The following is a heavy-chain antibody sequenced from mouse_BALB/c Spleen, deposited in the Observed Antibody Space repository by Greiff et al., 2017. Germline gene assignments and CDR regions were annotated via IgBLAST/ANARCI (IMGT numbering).Heavy chain of an antibody. CDR3: ARLGMITTGGAFDY. D-gene: IGHD2-4*01. J-gene: IGHJ2*01. CDR1: GDSITSGY. V-gene: IGHV3-8*02. Sequence: EVQLVESGPSLVKPSQTLSLTCSVTGDSITSGYWNWIRKFPGNKLEYMGYISYSGSTYYNPSLKSRISITRDTSKNQYYLQLNSVTTEDTATYYCARLGMITTGGAFDYWGQGTTLTVSS. CDR2: ISYSGST.